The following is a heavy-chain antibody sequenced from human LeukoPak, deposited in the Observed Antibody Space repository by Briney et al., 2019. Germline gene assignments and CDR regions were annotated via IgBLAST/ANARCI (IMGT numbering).Heavy chain of an antibody. D-gene: IGHD3-9*01. CDR1: GFTFSSYA. J-gene: IGHJ6*04. CDR2: ISYDGSNK. Sequence: GGSLRLSCAASGFTFSSYAMHWVRRAPGKGLEWVAVISYDGSNKYYADSVKGRFTISRDNSKNTLYLQMNSLRAEDTAVYYCARDGTYYDILTGYSDYYYYGMDVWGKGTTVTVSS. CDR3: ARDGTYYDILTGYSDYYYYGMDV. V-gene: IGHV3-30*04.